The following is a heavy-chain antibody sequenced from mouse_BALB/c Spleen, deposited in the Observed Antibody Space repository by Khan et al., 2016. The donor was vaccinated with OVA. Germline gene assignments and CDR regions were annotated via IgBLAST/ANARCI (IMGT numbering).Heavy chain of an antibody. V-gene: IGHV14-1*02. CDR1: GFNIKDYY. Sequence: VRLQQSGAELVRPGTLVKLSCKASGFNIKDYYMHWVKQRPEQGLEWIGWIDPENGETVYDPKFQGKASITANTSSNTAYLQLSSLTSEDTVVYYCTRSGDSAWFAYWGQGTPVTVSA. J-gene: IGHJ3*01. CDR3: TRSGDSAWFAY. CDR2: IDPENGET.